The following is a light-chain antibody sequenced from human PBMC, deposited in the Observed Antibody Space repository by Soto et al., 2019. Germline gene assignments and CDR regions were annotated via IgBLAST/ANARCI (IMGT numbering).Light chain of an antibody. Sequence: DIQMTQSPSSLSASFGDRATITCRASQNSRGYLNWYQQKSGKAPRVLIYSAANLQNGVPLRFSGTGSGTDFSLTIARLEPEDFATYYCQQTFGTPRTFGQGTKVQI. V-gene: IGKV1-39*01. CDR2: SAA. CDR3: QQTFGTPRT. J-gene: IGKJ1*01. CDR1: QNSRGY.